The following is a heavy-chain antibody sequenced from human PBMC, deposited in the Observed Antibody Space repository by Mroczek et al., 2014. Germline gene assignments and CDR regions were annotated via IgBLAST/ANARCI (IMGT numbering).Heavy chain of an antibody. CDR1: GGSISSGSYY. CDR2: IYTSGST. Sequence: QVQLQESGPGLVKPSQTLSLTCTVSGGSISSGSYYWSWIRQPAGKGLEWIGRIYTSGSTNYNPSLKSRVTMSVDTSKNQFSLKLSSVTAADTAVYYCAIAAAGGQIQDYYYYMDVWGKGTTVTVSS. J-gene: IGHJ6*03. V-gene: IGHV4-61*02. CDR3: AIAAAGGQIQDYYYYMDV. D-gene: IGHD6-13*01.